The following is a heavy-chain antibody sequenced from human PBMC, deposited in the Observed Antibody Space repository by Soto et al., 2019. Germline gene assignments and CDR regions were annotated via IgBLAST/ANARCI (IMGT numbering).Heavy chain of an antibody. CDR1: GFTFSSYA. D-gene: IGHD3-10*01. CDR2: ISGSGGST. J-gene: IGHJ4*02. CDR3: AKDSHYYGSKHDY. Sequence: GGSLRLSCAASGFTFSSYAMSWVRQAPGKGLEWVSAISGSGGSTYYADSVKGRFTISRDNSKNTLYLQMNSLRAKDTAVYYCAKDSHYYGSKHDYWGQGTLVTVSS. V-gene: IGHV3-23*01.